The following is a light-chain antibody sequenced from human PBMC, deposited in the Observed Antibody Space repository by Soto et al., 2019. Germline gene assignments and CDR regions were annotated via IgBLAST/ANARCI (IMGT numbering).Light chain of an antibody. V-gene: IGKV3-15*01. Sequence: EIVMTQSPATLSVSPGERATLSCRASQSVSSYLAWYQQKPGLPPRLLIYEASTRATGIPDRFSGSGSVTDFTLTISSLQSADFAVYYCQQYSNWPPLYTFGRGTKLEIK. CDR3: QQYSNWPPLYT. J-gene: IGKJ2*01. CDR2: EAS. CDR1: QSVSSY.